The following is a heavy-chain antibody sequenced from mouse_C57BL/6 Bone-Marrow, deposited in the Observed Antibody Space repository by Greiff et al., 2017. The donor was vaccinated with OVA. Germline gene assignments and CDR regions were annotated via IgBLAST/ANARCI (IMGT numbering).Heavy chain of an antibody. D-gene: IGHD2-5*01. Sequence: EVKLVESGGGLVKPGGSLKLSCAASGFTFSDYGMHWVRQAPEKGLEWVAYISSGSSTIYYADTVKGRFPISRDNAKNTLFLQMTSLRSEDTAMYYCATAYYSNLYAMDYWGQGTSVTVSS. V-gene: IGHV5-17*01. J-gene: IGHJ4*01. CDR3: ATAYYSNLYAMDY. CDR1: GFTFSDYG. CDR2: ISSGSSTI.